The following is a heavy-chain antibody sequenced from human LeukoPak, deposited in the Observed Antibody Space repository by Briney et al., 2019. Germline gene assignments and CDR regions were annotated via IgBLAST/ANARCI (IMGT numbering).Heavy chain of an antibody. D-gene: IGHD3-16*01. CDR1: GFTFTDSA. V-gene: IGHV1-58*01. J-gene: IGHJ3*02. Sequence: SVKVSCKTSGFTFTDSAVQWVRQARRQRLEWIGWIVVGSGNTDYTQKFQERVTITRDMSTGTAYMELSSLRSEDTAVYYCAARPGGYASFDIWGQGTMVTVSS. CDR2: IVVGSGNT. CDR3: AARPGGYASFDI.